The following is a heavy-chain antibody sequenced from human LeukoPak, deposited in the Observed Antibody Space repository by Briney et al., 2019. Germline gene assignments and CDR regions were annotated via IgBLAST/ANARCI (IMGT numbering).Heavy chain of an antibody. Sequence: GGSLRLSCAASGFTFSSYSMNWVRQARGKGLEWVSSISSSSSYIYYADSVKGRFTISRDNAKNSLYLQMDSLRAEDTAVYYCARVNLGDAFDIWGQGTMVTVSS. CDR2: ISSSSSYI. J-gene: IGHJ3*02. CDR3: ARVNLGDAFDI. D-gene: IGHD1-14*01. CDR1: GFTFSSYS. V-gene: IGHV3-21*04.